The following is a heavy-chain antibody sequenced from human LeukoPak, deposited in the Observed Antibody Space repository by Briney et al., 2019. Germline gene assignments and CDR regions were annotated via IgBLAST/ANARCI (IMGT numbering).Heavy chain of an antibody. CDR1: GDTVSSNSAA. J-gene: IGHJ3*02. CDR3: ARSGIYYDFWSGYSVPSDDSFDI. D-gene: IGHD3-3*01. Sequence: SQTLSLTCVISGDTVSSNSAAWNWIRQSPSRGLKWLGRAYYRSKWYNDYAGSVKSRITINPDTSKNQFSLRLNSVTPEDTAVYYCARSGIYYDFWSGYSVPSDDSFDIWGQGTMVTVSS. CDR2: AYYRSKWYN. V-gene: IGHV6-1*01.